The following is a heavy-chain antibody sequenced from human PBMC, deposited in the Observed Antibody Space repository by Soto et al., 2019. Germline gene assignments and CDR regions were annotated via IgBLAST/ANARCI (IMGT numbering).Heavy chain of an antibody. J-gene: IGHJ5*02. V-gene: IGHV3-73*01. CDR3: TRRSARWEDCFDP. Sequence: GGSLRLSCAAFGFTFSGSTIHWVRQASGKGLEWVGHIKNKPNTYATAYAASVRGRFTISRDDSQNTAYLQMNSLRPEDTAIYYCTRRSARWEDCFDPWGQGTLVTVSS. CDR2: IKNKPNTYAT. CDR1: GFTFSGST. D-gene: IGHD1-26*01.